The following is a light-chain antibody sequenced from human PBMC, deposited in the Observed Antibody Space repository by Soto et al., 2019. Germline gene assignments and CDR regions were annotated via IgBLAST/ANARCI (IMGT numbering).Light chain of an antibody. Sequence: DIVMTQSTDSLAVALGETATINCKSSQSVLYSSNNKNYLAWYQQKPGQPPKLLIYWASTRESGVPDRFSGSGSGTDFTLTISSLQAEDVAVYYCQQYYSTPWTFGQGTKVDIK. CDR3: QQYYSTPWT. CDR1: QSVLYSSNNKNY. J-gene: IGKJ1*01. CDR2: WAS. V-gene: IGKV4-1*01.